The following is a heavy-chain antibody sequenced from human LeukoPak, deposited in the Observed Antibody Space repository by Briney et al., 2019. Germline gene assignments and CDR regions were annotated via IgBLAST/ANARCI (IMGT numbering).Heavy chain of an antibody. D-gene: IGHD1-20*01. J-gene: IGHJ4*02. Sequence: GGSLRLSCAASGFTFSSYSMNWVRQAPGKGLEWVSYISSSSSTIYYADSVKGRFTISRDNAKNSLYLQMNSLRAEDTAVYYCAREEVTGTIRREEDYWGQGTLVTVSS. V-gene: IGHV3-48*01. CDR2: ISSSSSTI. CDR1: GFTFSSYS. CDR3: AREEVTGTIRREEDY.